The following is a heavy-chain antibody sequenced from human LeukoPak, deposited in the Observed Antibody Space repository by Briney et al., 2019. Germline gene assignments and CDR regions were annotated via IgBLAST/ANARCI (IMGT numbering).Heavy chain of an antibody. Sequence: SETLSLTCTVSGGSISNVNYYWGWIRQPPGKGLEWIRTIYYSETTYYNLSLKSRVTIFVDTSKNQFSLRLNSVTAADTAVYYCARLTSWFVLDYWGQGTLVTVSS. CDR3: ARLTSWFVLDY. D-gene: IGHD1-1*01. V-gene: IGHV4-39*01. CDR1: GGSISNVNYY. CDR2: IYYSETT. J-gene: IGHJ4*02.